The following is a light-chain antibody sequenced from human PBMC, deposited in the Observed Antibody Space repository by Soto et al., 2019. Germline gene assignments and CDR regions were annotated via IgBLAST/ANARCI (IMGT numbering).Light chain of an antibody. CDR2: EVS. J-gene: IGLJ1*01. Sequence: QSALTQPASVSGSPGQSITISCTGTSSDVVGYNYVSWYQQHPGKAPKLMIYEVSNRTSGVSNRFSGSKSGNTASLTISGLQAEDEADYYCISYTSSSTRVFGTGTQLTGL. CDR1: SSDVVGYNY. V-gene: IGLV2-14*01. CDR3: ISYTSSSTRV.